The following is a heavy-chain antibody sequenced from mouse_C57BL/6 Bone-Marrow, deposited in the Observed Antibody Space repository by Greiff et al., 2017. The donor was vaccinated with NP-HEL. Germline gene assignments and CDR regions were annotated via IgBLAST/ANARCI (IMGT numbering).Heavy chain of an antibody. J-gene: IGHJ3*01. CDR1: GYTFTSYW. CDR2: IDPSDSYT. Sequence: VQLKESGAELVMPGASVKLSCKASGYTFTSYWMHWVKQRPGQGLEWIGEIDPSDSYTNYNQKFKGKSTLTVDKSSSTAYMQLSSLTSEDSAVYYCARSKGAYWGQGTLVTVSA. CDR3: ARSKGAY. V-gene: IGHV1-69*01.